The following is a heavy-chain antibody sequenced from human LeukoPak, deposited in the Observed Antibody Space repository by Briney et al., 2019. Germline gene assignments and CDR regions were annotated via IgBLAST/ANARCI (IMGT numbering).Heavy chain of an antibody. CDR1: GFTFSSYG. CDR2: ISYDGSNQ. D-gene: IGHD3-22*01. J-gene: IGHJ4*02. Sequence: PGGSLRLSWAASGFTFSSYGMHWVRQAPGKGLEWVSFISYDGSNQYYADSVKGRFTLSRDNSKNTLHLQMDSLRPEDTALYYCAKDLFYYDKGGFNYWGQGTPVTVSS. CDR3: AKDLFYYDKGGFNY. V-gene: IGHV3-30*18.